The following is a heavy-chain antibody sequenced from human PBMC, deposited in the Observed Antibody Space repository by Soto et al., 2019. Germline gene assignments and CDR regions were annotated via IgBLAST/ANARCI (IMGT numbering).Heavy chain of an antibody. J-gene: IGHJ4*02. CDR3: ARVSPAATAFDY. CDR1: GYTFTSYD. V-gene: IGHV1-8*01. CDR2: INPNSGNT. D-gene: IGHD2-2*01. Sequence: QVQLVQSGAEVKKPGASVKVSCKASGYTFTSYDINWVRQATGQGLEWMGWINPNSGNTGYAQKFQGRVTMTRNTSISTAYMELSSLRSEDTAVYYCARVSPAATAFDYWGQGTLVTVSS.